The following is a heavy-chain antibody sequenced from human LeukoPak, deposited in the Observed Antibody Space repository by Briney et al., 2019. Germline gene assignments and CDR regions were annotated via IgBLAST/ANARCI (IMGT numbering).Heavy chain of an antibody. CDR2: INPNSGGT. V-gene: IGHV1-2*02. D-gene: IGHD3-3*01. CDR1: GYTFTGYY. Sequence: ASVKVSCKASGYTFTGYYMHWVRQARGQGLAWMGWINPNSGGTNYAQKFQGRVTMTRDTSISTAYMELSRLRSDDTAVYYCARDKQVVNYDFWSVSYYGMDVWGQGTTVTVSS. J-gene: IGHJ6*02. CDR3: ARDKQVVNYDFWSVSYYGMDV.